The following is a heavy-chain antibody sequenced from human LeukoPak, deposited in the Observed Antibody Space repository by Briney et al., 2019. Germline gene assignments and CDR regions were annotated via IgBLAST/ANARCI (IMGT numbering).Heavy chain of an antibody. J-gene: IGHJ5*02. CDR2: IYYTGST. CDR3: ARAGRSAYSTSSWGFDP. Sequence: SETLSLTCVVSNGSLSGYFWSWVRQPPGKGLEWIGSIYYTGSTYYNPSLKSRVTISVDTSKNQFSLKLSSVTAADTAVYYCARAGRSAYSTSSWGFDPWGQGTLATVSS. D-gene: IGHD6-6*01. CDR1: NGSLSGYF. V-gene: IGHV4-34*01.